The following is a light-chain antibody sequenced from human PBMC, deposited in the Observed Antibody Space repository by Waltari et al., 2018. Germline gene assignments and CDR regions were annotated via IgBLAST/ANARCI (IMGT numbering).Light chain of an antibody. CDR3: QQSYSTPQT. V-gene: IGKV1-39*01. CDR2: AAS. Sequence: DRVTITCRAGQSISSYLNWYQQKPGKAPKLLIDAASSLQSGVPSRFSGSGSGTDFTLTISSLQPEDCATYNCQQSYSTPQTFGQGTKVEIK. J-gene: IGKJ1*01. CDR1: QSISSY.